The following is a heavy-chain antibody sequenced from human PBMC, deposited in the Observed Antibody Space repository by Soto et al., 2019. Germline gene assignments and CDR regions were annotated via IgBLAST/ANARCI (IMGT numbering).Heavy chain of an antibody. V-gene: IGHV4-39*01. J-gene: IGHJ5*02. CDR1: GGSLSSSSYY. CDR2: IYYSGST. CDR3: ARVPGIESFDP. D-gene: IGHD6-13*01. Sequence: PSETLSLTCTVSGGSLSSSSYYWGWIRQPPGKGLEWIGSIYYSGSTYYNPSLKSRVTISVDTSKNQFSLKLSSVTAADTAVYYCARVPGIESFDPWGQGTLVTVSS.